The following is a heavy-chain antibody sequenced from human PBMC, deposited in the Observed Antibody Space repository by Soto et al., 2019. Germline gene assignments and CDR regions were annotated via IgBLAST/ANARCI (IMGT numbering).Heavy chain of an antibody. Sequence: QVQLVESGGGVVQPGTSLRLSCAASGFSFSIYGMHWARQAPGEGLEWVAGTWYDGSNKYYADSVKGRFSISRDNSQNTLFPQMNGLRAEDTAVYYCARDDKDEYGADRGGFGCWGQGTLVTVSS. CDR1: GFSFSIYG. D-gene: IGHD4-17*01. V-gene: IGHV3-33*01. CDR2: TWYDGSNK. CDR3: ARDDKDEYGADRGGFGC. J-gene: IGHJ4*02.